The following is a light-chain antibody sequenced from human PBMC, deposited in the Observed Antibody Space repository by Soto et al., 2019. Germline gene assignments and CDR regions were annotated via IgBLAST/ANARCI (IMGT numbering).Light chain of an antibody. J-gene: IGLJ1*01. V-gene: IGLV2-11*01. CDR3: CSYAGSIYV. Sequence: QLVLTHPRSVSGSPGQSVTISCTGTSSDVGAYNYVSWYQQHPGKAPKLMIYDVSKRPSGVPDRFSGSKSGNTASLTISGLQAEDEADYYCCSYAGSIYVFGTGTKLTVL. CDR1: SSDVGAYNY. CDR2: DVS.